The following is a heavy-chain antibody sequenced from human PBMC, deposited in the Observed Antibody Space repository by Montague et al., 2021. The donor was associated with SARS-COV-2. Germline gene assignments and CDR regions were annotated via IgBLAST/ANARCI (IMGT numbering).Heavy chain of an antibody. V-gene: IGHV4-39*01. D-gene: IGHD4-17*01. CDR3: AADYVERDWFDP. CDR2: IYYSGST. J-gene: IGHJ5*02. CDR1: GGSISSSSYY. Sequence: SETLSLTCTVSGGSISSSSYYWGWIRQPPGKGLVWIGSIYYSGSTYYNLSLKSPVSTSVDTSKNQFSLKLSPVTAADTAVHYCAADYVERDWFDPWGQGTLVTVSS.